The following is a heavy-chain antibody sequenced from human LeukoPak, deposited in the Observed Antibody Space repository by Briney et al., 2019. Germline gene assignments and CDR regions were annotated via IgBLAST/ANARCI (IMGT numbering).Heavy chain of an antibody. CDR3: ARYDFWGRGGGVY. V-gene: IGHV1-69*13. CDR2: IIPIFGTA. CDR1: GGTFSSYA. Sequence: GASVKVSCKASGGTFSSYAISWVRQAPGQGLEWMGGIIPIFGTANYAQKFQGRVTITADESTSTAYMELSRLRSDDTAVYYCARYDFWGRGGGVYWGQGTLVTVSS. D-gene: IGHD3-3*01. J-gene: IGHJ4*02.